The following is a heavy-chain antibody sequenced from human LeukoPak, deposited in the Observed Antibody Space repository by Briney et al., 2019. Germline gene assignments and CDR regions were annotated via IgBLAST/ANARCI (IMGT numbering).Heavy chain of an antibody. Sequence: SVKVSCKASGGTFSSYAISWVRQAPGQGLEWMGRIIPIFGTANYAQKFQGRVTITTDESTSTAYMELGSLRSEDTAVYYCARVHGDYPYYYYMDVWGKGTTVTVSS. V-gene: IGHV1-69*05. D-gene: IGHD4-17*01. J-gene: IGHJ6*03. CDR2: IIPIFGTA. CDR3: ARVHGDYPYYYYMDV. CDR1: GGTFSSYA.